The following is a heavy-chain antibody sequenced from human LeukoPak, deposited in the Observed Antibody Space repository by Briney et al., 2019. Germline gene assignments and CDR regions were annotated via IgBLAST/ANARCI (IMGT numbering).Heavy chain of an antibody. CDR2: INPSGGGT. Sequence: ASVKVSCKASGYTFTGYYIHWVRQAPGQGLERMGWINPSGGGTLYAQKFQGRVTMTSDTSISTAYMELSRLTSDDTAVYYCARSHSPVTTIKPHYYNFYMDFWGKGTAVTVSS. CDR3: ARSHSPVTTIKPHYYNFYMDF. V-gene: IGHV1-2*02. CDR1: GYTFTGYY. D-gene: IGHD4-17*01. J-gene: IGHJ6*03.